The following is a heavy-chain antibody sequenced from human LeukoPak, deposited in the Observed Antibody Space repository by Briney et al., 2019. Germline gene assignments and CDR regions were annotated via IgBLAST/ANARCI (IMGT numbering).Heavy chain of an antibody. CDR1: GFTVNNNY. D-gene: IGHD5-18*01. J-gene: IGHJ5*02. V-gene: IGHV3-66*02. CDR3: ASGKYRYGDDWFDP. Sequence: GGSLRLSCTASGFTVNNNYMIWVRQAPGKGLEWVSVIYSGDSTYYTDSVKGRFTISRDNSKNTLYLQMNSLRAEDTAVYFCASGKYRYGDDWFDPWGQGTLVTVSS. CDR2: IYSGDST.